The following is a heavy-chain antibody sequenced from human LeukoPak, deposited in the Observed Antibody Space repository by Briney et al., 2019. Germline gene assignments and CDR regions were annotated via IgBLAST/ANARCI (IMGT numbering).Heavy chain of an antibody. D-gene: IGHD3-10*01. CDR3: ARVGYYPNSGSTFDY. V-gene: IGHV4-34*01. CDR2: LNHRGST. CDR1: GGSFSEYY. J-gene: IGHJ4*02. Sequence: PSETLSLTCAVYGGSFSEYYWTWIRQPPGKRLEWIGELNHRGSTNYNPSLKSRVSLSVDTSKNQFSLRLNSVTAADSAVYFCARVGYYPNSGSTFDYWGLGTLVTVSS.